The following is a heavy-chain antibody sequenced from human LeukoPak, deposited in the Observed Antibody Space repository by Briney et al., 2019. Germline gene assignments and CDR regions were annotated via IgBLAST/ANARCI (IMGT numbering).Heavy chain of an antibody. V-gene: IGHV4-61*02. J-gene: IGHJ3*02. CDR1: GGSISSGSYY. D-gene: IGHD3-22*01. CDR2: IYTSGST. CDR3: AREPYYYDSSGYYWPDAFDI. Sequence: SQTLSLTCTVSGGSISSGSYYWSWIRQPAGKGLEWIGRIYTSGSTNYNPSLKSRVTMSVDTSKNQFSLKLSSVTAADTAVYYCAREPYYYDSSGYYWPDAFDIWGQGTMVTVSS.